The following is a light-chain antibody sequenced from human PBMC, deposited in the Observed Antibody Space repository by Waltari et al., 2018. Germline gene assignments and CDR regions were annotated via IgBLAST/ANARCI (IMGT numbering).Light chain of an antibody. V-gene: IGKV1-13*02. CDR1: QGISSY. CDR2: YAN. CDR3: QQGNSYPLT. J-gene: IGKJ4*01. Sequence: IQMSQSPSSLSASVGDRVTLTCRASQGISSYLNWYQQKPGKAPKLLIYYANSLASGVPSRFSGSGSGTEFTLTISSLQPEDFATYYCQQGNSYPLTFGGGTKVEIK.